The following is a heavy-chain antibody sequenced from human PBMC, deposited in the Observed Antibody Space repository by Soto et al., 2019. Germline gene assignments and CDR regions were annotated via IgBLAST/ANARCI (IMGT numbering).Heavy chain of an antibody. CDR1: GYTFTSYD. CDR3: ARRAETNGWNGFGADKYYFDF. Sequence: QVQLVQSGAEVRKPGASVKVSCEASGYTFTSYDIYWVRQATGQELEWMGWMNPNTGNSGYAQKFQGRVTVNSDTSKNTVYMELSSLRCEDTAVYYCARRAETNGWNGFGADKYYFDFWGQGTLVTVSS. J-gene: IGHJ4*02. CDR2: MNPNTGNS. V-gene: IGHV1-8*01. D-gene: IGHD1-1*01.